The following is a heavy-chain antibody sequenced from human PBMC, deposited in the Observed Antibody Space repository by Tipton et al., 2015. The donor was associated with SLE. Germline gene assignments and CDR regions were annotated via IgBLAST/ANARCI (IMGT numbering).Heavy chain of an antibody. CDR1: GFTVSRNY. CDR2: IYRAGST. D-gene: IGHD3-16*01. J-gene: IGHJ4*02. Sequence: GSLRLSCAASGFTVSRNYMSWVRQAPGKGLEWVSIIYRAGSTFSADSVKGRFTLSRDTSKNTLYLQMNSLRAEDTALYYCARAIGANYFHFWGQGTLVTVSS. V-gene: IGHV3-66*02. CDR3: ARAIGANYFHF.